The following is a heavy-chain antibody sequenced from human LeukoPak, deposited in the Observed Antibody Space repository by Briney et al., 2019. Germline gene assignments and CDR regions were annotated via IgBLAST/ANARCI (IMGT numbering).Heavy chain of an antibody. CDR2: ISGYGGAT. V-gene: IGHV3-64D*09. D-gene: IGHD1-26*01. Sequence: GGSLRLSCSASGFTFTTYAMHWVRQAPGKGLEYVSAISGYGGATYYADSVKGRFTISRDNSKNTLYLQMSSLRAEDTAVYYCVIVAVGSAFDYWGQGTLVTASS. CDR3: VIVAVGSAFDY. J-gene: IGHJ4*02. CDR1: GFTFTTYA.